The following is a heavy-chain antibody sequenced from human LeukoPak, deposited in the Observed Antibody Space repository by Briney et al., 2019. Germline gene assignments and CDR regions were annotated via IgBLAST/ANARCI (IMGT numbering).Heavy chain of an antibody. CDR2: IYTGKT. CDR1: GGFIRNSNYY. CDR3: VRLHYYDRSLPPL. D-gene: IGHD3-22*01. V-gene: IGHV4-39*01. J-gene: IGHJ4*02. Sequence: PSENLSLTCTVSGGFIRNSNYYWGWIRQPPGKGLDWIGSIYTGKTYYNPSLNSRVTVSLDTSKNQFSLNLSPVTAAETAVYFCVRLHYYDRSLPPLWGPGTLAIVSS.